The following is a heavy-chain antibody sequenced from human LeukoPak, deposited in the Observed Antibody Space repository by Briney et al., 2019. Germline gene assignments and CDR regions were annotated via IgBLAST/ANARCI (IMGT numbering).Heavy chain of an antibody. D-gene: IGHD6-13*01. V-gene: IGHV1-18*01. J-gene: IGHJ4*02. Sequence: ASVKVSCKASGYTFSSYGISWVRQAPGQGLEWMGWISADNGNTNYAQKLQGRVTLTTDTSTSTAYMELRSLRSDDTAVYFCARDAIASAGKAPLYWGQGTLVTVSS. CDR1: GYTFSSYG. CDR3: ARDAIASAGKAPLY. CDR2: ISADNGNT.